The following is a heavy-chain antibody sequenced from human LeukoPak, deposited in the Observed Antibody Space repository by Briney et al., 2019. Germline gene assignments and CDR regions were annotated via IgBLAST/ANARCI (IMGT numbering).Heavy chain of an antibody. V-gene: IGHV3-74*01. CDR1: GFTFSNYW. Sequence: GGSLRLSCAASGFTFSNYWMHWVRQAPGKGLVWASRINSDGSSRNYADSVKGRFTISRDNAKNTLYLQMNSLRAEDTAVYYCASASSHRIAAGGDYWGQGTLVTVSS. D-gene: IGHD6-13*01. CDR3: ASASSHRIAAGGDY. J-gene: IGHJ4*02. CDR2: INSDGSSR.